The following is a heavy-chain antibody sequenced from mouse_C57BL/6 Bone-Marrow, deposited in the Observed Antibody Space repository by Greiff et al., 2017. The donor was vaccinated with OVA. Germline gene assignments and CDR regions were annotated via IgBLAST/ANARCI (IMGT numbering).Heavy chain of an antibody. CDR2: ISSDGGST. Sequence: EVKLVESGGGLVQPGESLKLSCESNEYEFPSHDMSWVRKTPEKRLELVAAISSDGGSTYYPDTMERRFIISRDNTKKTLYLQMSSLRSEDTALYYCARHRAAQATSDYFDYWGQGTTLTVSS. D-gene: IGHD3-2*02. J-gene: IGHJ2*01. CDR1: EYEFPSHD. V-gene: IGHV5-2*01. CDR3: ARHRAAQATSDYFDY.